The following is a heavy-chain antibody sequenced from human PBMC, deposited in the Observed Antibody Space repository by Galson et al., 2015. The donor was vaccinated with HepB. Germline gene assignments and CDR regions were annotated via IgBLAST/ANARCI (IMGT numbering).Heavy chain of an antibody. J-gene: IGHJ6*03. D-gene: IGHD2-2*02. CDR1: GYTFANYD. CDR3: VRTTYCSRTSCYTPYYYMDV. Sequence: SVKVSCKASGYTFANYDINWVRQATGQGLEWKGWINPNSGDSGYAEKFQGRVTMSRNTSTSTAYMELSSLRFEDTAVYYCVRTTYCSRTSCYTPYYYMDVWGKGTTVTVSS. CDR2: INPNSGDS. V-gene: IGHV1-8*01.